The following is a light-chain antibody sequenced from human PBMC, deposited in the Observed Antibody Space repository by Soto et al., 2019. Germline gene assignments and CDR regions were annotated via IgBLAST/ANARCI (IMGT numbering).Light chain of an antibody. CDR1: SSNIGAPYD. CDR2: GND. V-gene: IGLV1-40*01. Sequence: QSVLTQPPSVSGAPGLRVTISCSGSSSNIGAPYDVHWYQHLPGTAPKLLLSGNDNRPSGVPDRFSGSRSGTSASLAITGLQAEDEADYYCQSYDSSLSAWVFGGGTKVTVL. CDR3: QSYDSSLSAWV. J-gene: IGLJ3*02.